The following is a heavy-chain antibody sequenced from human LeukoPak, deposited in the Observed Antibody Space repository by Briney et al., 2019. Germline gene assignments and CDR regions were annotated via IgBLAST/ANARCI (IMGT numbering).Heavy chain of an antibody. CDR2: IWYDGSNK. J-gene: IGHJ4*02. Sequence: PGRSLRLSRAASGFTFSSYGMHWVRQAPGKGLEWVAVIWYDGSNKYYADSVKGRFTISRDNSKSTLYLQMNSLRAEDTAVYYCARDGGNCSSTSCYEGVELYFDYWGQGTLVTVSS. D-gene: IGHD2-2*01. V-gene: IGHV3-33*01. CDR1: GFTFSSYG. CDR3: ARDGGNCSSTSCYEGVELYFDY.